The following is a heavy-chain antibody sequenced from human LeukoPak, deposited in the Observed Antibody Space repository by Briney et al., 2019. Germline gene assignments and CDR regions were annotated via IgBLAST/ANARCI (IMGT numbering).Heavy chain of an antibody. V-gene: IGHV4-39*01. D-gene: IGHD6-13*01. CDR3: ARSTIAAADY. CDR2: IYYSWST. Sequence: SETLSLTCTVSGGSISSYYWGWIRQTPGKGLEWIGSIYYSWSTYYNPSLKSRVTISVDTSKNQFSLKLSSVTAADTAVYYCARSTIAAADYWGQGTLVTVSS. CDR1: GGSISSYY. J-gene: IGHJ4*02.